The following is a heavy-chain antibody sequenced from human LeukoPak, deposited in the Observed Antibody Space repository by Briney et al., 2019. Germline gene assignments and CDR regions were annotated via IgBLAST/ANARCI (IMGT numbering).Heavy chain of an antibody. CDR3: ARRTLITMVRGVIRDWFDP. V-gene: IGHV5-51*01. J-gene: IGHJ5*02. Sequence: PGESLKISCKGSGYTFTSYWIAWVRQMPGKGLECMGIIYPSDSDARYSPSFQGQVTISVDKSISTAYLQWSSLKASDTAMYYCARRTLITMVRGVIRDWFDPWGQGTLVTVSS. CDR2: IYPSDSDA. D-gene: IGHD3-10*01. CDR1: GYTFTSYW.